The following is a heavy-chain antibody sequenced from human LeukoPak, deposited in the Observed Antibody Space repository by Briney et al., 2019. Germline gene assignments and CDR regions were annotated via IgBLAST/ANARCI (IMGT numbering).Heavy chain of an antibody. V-gene: IGHV3-9*03. J-gene: IGHJ2*01. CDR1: GFTFDDYA. CDR2: ISWNSGSI. CDR3: AKGGGTYSDWYFDL. D-gene: IGHD1-14*01. Sequence: GGSLRLSCAASGFTFDDYAMHWVRQAPGKGLEWVSGISWNSGSIGYADSVKGRFTISRDNAKNSLYLQMNSLRAEDVALYYCAKGGGTYSDWYFDLWGRGTLVTVSS.